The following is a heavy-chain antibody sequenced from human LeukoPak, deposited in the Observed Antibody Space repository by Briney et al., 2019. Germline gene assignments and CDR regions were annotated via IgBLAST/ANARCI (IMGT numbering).Heavy chain of an antibody. CDR1: GFTFSTYW. CDR2: IKQDGSEA. V-gene: IGHV3-7*01. D-gene: IGHD6-13*01. J-gene: IGHJ3*02. CDR3: ARPRPEEGHSNSRYRAFDI. Sequence: GGSLRLSCAATGFTFSTYWMNWVRQAPGKGLEWVADIKQDGSEAYYVDSVKGRFTISRDNAGNSLYLQMNSLTAEDTAVYFCARPRPEEGHSNSRYRAFDIWGQGTMVTVS.